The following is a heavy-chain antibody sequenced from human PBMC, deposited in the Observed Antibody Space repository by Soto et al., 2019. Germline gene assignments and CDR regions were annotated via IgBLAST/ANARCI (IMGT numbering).Heavy chain of an antibody. V-gene: IGHV4-34*01. CDR2: INHSGST. J-gene: IGHJ4*02. D-gene: IGHD6-6*01. CDR1: GGSFSGYY. Sequence: QVQLQQCGAGLLKPSETLSLTCAVYGGSFSGYYWSWIRQPPGKGLEWIGEINHSGSTNYNPSLKSRVTISVDTSKNQFSLNLSSVTAADSAVYYCARARDSSSDFAYWGQGTLVTVSS. CDR3: ARARDSSSDFAY.